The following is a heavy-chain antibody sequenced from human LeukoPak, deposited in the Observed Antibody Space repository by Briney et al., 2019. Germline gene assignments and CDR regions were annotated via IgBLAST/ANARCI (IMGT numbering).Heavy chain of an antibody. D-gene: IGHD6-13*01. V-gene: IGHV5-51*01. J-gene: IGHJ3*02. CDR1: GYSFTKYW. CDR3: ARRPTGDDIAAAGSDDAFDI. Sequence: GESLRISCKGSGYSFTKYWIGWVRQMPGKGLEWMGIIYPGDSDTRYSPSFQGQVTISADKSISTAYLQWSSLKASDTAIYYCARRPTGDDIAAAGSDDAFDIWGQGTIITVSS. CDR2: IYPGDSDT.